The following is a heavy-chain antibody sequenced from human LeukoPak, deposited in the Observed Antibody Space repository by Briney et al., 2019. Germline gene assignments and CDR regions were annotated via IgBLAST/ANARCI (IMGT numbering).Heavy chain of an antibody. CDR3: ARDRGYYDSSGYYS. V-gene: IGHV4-30-4*01. Sequence: SQTLSLTCTVSGGSISSGGYYWSWIRQPPGKGLEWIGYIYYSGSTYYNPSLKSRVTISVDTSKNQFSLNLSSVTAADTAVYYCARDRGYYDSSGYYSWGQGTLVTVSS. CDR1: GGSISSGGYY. D-gene: IGHD3-22*01. CDR2: IYYSGST. J-gene: IGHJ5*02.